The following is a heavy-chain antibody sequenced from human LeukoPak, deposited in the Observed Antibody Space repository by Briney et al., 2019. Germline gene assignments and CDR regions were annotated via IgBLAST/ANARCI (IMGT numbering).Heavy chain of an antibody. CDR1: GFTFSDHY. V-gene: IGHV3-72*01. J-gene: IGHJ4*02. D-gene: IGHD1-1*01. CDR3: ARVYNSGGAAPVAYFFDY. Sequence: GGSLRLSCAASGFTFSDHYMDWVRQAPGKGLEWVGHIRNKANSYTTEYAASVKGRFTISRDDSKNSLYLQMNSLKTEDTAMYYCARVYNSGGAAPVAYFFDYWGQGTLVTVSS. CDR2: IRNKANSYTT.